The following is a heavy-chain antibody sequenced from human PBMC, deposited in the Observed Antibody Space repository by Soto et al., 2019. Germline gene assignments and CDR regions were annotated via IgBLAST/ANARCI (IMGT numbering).Heavy chain of an antibody. CDR3: ARRRDTAYYFDS. CDR2: IIPIFGKA. CDR1: GGTFSSYA. Sequence: SVKVSCKASGGTFSSYAISWVRQAPGQGLEWMGGIIPIFGKANYAQKFQGRVTITADESTSTAYMDLSSLRSDDTAVYYFARRRDTAYYFDSWGQGALVTVSS. J-gene: IGHJ4*02. V-gene: IGHV1-69*13.